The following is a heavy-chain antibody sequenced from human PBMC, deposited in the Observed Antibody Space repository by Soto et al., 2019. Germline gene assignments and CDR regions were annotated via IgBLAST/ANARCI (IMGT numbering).Heavy chain of an antibody. D-gene: IGHD3-22*01. Sequence: SETLSLTCTVSGGSISSYYWSWIRQPPGKGLEWIGYIYYSGSTNYNPSLKSRVTISVDTSKNQFSLKLSSATAADTAVYYCARGPPPYYYDSSGYLYYFDYWGQGTLVTVSS. CDR3: ARGPPPYYYDSSGYLYYFDY. CDR2: IYYSGST. J-gene: IGHJ4*02. V-gene: IGHV4-59*01. CDR1: GGSISSYY.